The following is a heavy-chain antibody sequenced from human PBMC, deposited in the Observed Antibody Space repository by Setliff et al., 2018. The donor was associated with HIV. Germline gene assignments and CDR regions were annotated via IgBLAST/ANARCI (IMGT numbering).Heavy chain of an antibody. CDR3: ARDRASSGYYARFDH. Sequence: EGSLRLSCAASGFTFSNYNMNWVRQAPGKGLEWVSSISYDSRFIYHADSMKGRFTISRDNAKKLVYLQMNSLRAEDTAIYYCARDRASSGYYARFDHWSQGTLVTVSS. CDR1: GFTFSNYN. J-gene: IGHJ4*02. CDR2: ISYDSRFI. V-gene: IGHV3-21*01. D-gene: IGHD3-22*01.